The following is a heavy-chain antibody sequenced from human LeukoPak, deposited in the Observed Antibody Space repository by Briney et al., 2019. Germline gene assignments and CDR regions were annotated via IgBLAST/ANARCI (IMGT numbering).Heavy chain of an antibody. D-gene: IGHD3-22*01. V-gene: IGHV1-8*03. J-gene: IGHJ4*02. CDR1: GYTFTNYD. Sequence: ASVKVSCKTSGYTFTNYDVNWVRQATGQGLEWMGWMNPTSGNTGCAQKFQGRVTITRDNSIRTAYMELSSLTSEDSAVYYCARGVWESSGPYYFDYWGQGTLVTVSS. CDR3: ARGVWESSGPYYFDY. CDR2: MNPTSGNT.